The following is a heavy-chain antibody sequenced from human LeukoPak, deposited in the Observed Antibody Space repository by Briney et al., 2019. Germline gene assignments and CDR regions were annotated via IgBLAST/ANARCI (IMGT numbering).Heavy chain of an antibody. CDR2: IYTSGST. J-gene: IGHJ3*02. CDR1: GGSISSYY. Sequence: SETLSLTCTVSGGSISSYYWSWIRQPAGKGLEWIGRIYTSGSTNYNPSLKSRVTMSVDTSKNQFSLKLSPVTAADTAVYYCARDPMIVVAYDAFDIWGQGTMVTVSS. CDR3: ARDPMIVVAYDAFDI. V-gene: IGHV4-4*07. D-gene: IGHD3-22*01.